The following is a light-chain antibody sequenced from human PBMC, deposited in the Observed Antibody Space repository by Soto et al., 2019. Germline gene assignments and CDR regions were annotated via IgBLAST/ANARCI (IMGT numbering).Light chain of an antibody. CDR1: SANIGAEYD. J-gene: IGLJ1*01. Sequence: QSVLTQPPSVSGAPGQRVAISCTGSSANIGAEYDVHWYQQLPGTAPKRLIYGDNNRPTGVPDRFSGSKSGTSASLDITVLQPEDDADYYCQSYDSSLTTVVFGTGTKVTVL. CDR3: QSYDSSLTTVV. CDR2: GDN. V-gene: IGLV1-40*01.